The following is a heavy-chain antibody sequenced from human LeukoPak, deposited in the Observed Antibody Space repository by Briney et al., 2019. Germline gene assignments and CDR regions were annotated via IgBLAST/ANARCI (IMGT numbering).Heavy chain of an antibody. CDR2: ISAYNGNT. J-gene: IGHJ4*02. V-gene: IGHV1-18*01. Sequence: GASVNVSCKASGYTFTSYGISWVRQAPGQGLEWMGWISAYNGNTNYAQKLRGRVTMTTDTSTSTAYMELRSLRSDDTAVYYCARAGITGTLLGEDYWGQGTLVTVSS. CDR1: GYTFTSYG. CDR3: ARAGITGTLLGEDY. D-gene: IGHD1-7*01.